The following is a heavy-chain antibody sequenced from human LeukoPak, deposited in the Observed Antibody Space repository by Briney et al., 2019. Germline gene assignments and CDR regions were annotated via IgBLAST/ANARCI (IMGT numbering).Heavy chain of an antibody. D-gene: IGHD3-22*01. CDR3: ARGYYYDSSGYYYVPFDY. J-gene: IGHJ4*02. CDR1: GGTISSYA. Sequence: SVQVSCKASGGTISSYAISWVRQAPGKGLEWMGGIIPIFGTANYAQKFQGRVTITADESTSTAYMELSSLRSEDTAVYYCARGYYYDSSGYYYVPFDYWGQGTLVTVSS. CDR2: IIPIFGTA. V-gene: IGHV1-69*13.